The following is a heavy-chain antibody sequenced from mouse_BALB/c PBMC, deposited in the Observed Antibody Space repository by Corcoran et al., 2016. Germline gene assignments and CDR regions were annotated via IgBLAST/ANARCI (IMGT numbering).Heavy chain of an antibody. CDR1: GYSFTGYT. J-gene: IGHJ2*01. CDR2: INPYNGGT. V-gene: IGHV1-18*01. Sequence: EVQLQQSGPELVKPGASMKISCKASGYSFTGYTMHWVKQSHGKNLEWIGHINPYNGGTRYKQKFKGKATLTVDKSSSTAYMELISLTSEDSAVYYCASCDASSYFAYWGQGTTLTVSP. CDR3: ASCDASSYFAY. D-gene: IGHD2-3*01.